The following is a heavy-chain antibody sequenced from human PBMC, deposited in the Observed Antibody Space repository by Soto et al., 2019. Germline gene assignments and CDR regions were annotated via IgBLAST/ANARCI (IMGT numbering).Heavy chain of an antibody. CDR1: GGSISSYY. CDR3: ARGYDGSGSYPHYYYYYGMDV. D-gene: IGHD3-10*01. V-gene: IGHV4-59*01. J-gene: IGHJ6*02. CDR2: IYYSGST. Sequence: SETLSLTCTVSGGSISSYYWSWIRQPPGKGLEWIGYIYYSGSTNYNPSLKSRVTISVDTSKNQFSLKLSSVTAADTAVYYCARGYDGSGSYPHYYYYYGMDVWGQGTTVTVSS.